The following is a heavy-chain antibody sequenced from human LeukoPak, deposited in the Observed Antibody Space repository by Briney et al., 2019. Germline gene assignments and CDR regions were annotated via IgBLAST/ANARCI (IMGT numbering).Heavy chain of an antibody. CDR2: SNSDGKIT. CDR1: GSTLGRYW. V-gene: IGHV3-74*01. D-gene: IGHD3-3*01. CDR3: ARDHHDFWSGYPNY. J-gene: IGHJ4*02. Sequence: PGGSLRLSCAASGSTLGRYWMHWFRQAPGTGLVWVARSNSDGKITDYADSVRGRFTTSRDNTKNTVYLQMSSLRAEDTGVYYCARDHHDFWSGYPNYWGQGTLVIVSS.